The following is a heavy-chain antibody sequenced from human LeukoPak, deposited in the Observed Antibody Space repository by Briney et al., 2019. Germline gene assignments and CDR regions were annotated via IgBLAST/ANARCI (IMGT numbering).Heavy chain of an antibody. V-gene: IGHV4-59*08. Sequence: SETLSLTCTVYCGTISNYYWNWIRQPPGKGLEWIGYIHDSGSTKYNPSLKSRVTISVETSKNQFSLKLSSVTAADTTVYYCAIQTMGRLLDIWGQGTMVNVSS. J-gene: IGHJ3*02. CDR2: IHDSGST. CDR3: AIQTMGRLLDI. CDR1: CGTISNYY. D-gene: IGHD6-25*01.